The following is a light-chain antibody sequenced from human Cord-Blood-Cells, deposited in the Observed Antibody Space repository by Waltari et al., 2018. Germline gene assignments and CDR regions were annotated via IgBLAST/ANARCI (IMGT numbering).Light chain of an antibody. Sequence: DIQMTQSPSSLSASVGDRVTITCRASQSIRSYLNWYQQKPGKAPKLLIYAASSLQSGVPSRFSGSGAGTDFTLTISSLQPEEFATYYCQQSYSTPFTFGPGTKVDIK. J-gene: IGKJ3*01. CDR1: QSIRSY. V-gene: IGKV1-39*01. CDR3: QQSYSTPFT. CDR2: AAS.